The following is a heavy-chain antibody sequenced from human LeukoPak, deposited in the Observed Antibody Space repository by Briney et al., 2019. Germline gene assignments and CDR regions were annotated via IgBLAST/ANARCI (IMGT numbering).Heavy chain of an antibody. V-gene: IGHV3-20*04. Sequence: GGSLRLSCVASGFTFTNNWMSWVRQAPGKGLEWVSGINWNGGSTGYADSVKGRFTISRDNAKNSLYLQMNSLRAEDTALYYCASGGIYYGAAFDFWGQGTLVTVSS. CDR3: ASGGIYYGAAFDF. D-gene: IGHD1-26*01. CDR2: INWNGGST. J-gene: IGHJ4*02. CDR1: GFTFTNNW.